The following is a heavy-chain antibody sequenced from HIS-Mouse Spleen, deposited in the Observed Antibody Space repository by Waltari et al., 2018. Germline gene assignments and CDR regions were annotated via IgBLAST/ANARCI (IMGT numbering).Heavy chain of an antibody. V-gene: IGHV3-74*01. Sequence: LPLVKRGGVLVGPGRSVGQACAASGFSYASPWIHWSRKAPGKGLGWVPGINGYDGSASDAGFAEGLFTTTRENAANLPYRRVNTRDAEDTSVQVCASGSGRSVLYDGIELWVQGTTVTASS. CDR2: INGYDGSA. CDR3: ASGSGRSVLYDGIEL. D-gene: IGHD3-3*01. J-gene: IGHJ3*01. CDR1: GFSYASPW.